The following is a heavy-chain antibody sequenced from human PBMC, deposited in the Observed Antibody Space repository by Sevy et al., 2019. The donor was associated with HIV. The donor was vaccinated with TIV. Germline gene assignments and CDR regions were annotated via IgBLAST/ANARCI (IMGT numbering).Heavy chain of an antibody. CDR2: IKQDGSDK. Sequence: GGSLRLSCAASGFTFSGYWMNWVRQAPGKGLEWVANIKQDGSDKHYVDSVKGRFTISRDNAKNSLYLQMNSLRVEGTAVYYCAQEQLRRFDSWGQGTLVTVSS. V-gene: IGHV3-7*01. CDR1: GFTFSGYW. D-gene: IGHD6-13*01. J-gene: IGHJ4*02. CDR3: AQEQLRRFDS.